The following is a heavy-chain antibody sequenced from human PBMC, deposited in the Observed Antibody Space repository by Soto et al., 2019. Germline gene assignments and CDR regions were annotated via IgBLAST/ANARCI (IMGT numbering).Heavy chain of an antibody. Sequence: GGSLRLSCAVSGFTFSSFAMTWVRQVPGKGLAWVSAINPSGANTYYADSVRGRFTISRDNSKNTLYLQMNSLRAEDTAVYYCAKCGSHCYSGDWGQGILVTVSS. CDR3: AKCGSHCYSGD. D-gene: IGHD1-26*01. V-gene: IGHV3-23*01. CDR2: INPSGANT. CDR1: GFTFSSFA. J-gene: IGHJ4*02.